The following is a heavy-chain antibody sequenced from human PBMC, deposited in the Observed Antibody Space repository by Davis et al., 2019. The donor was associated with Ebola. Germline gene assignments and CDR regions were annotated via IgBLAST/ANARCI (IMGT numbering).Heavy chain of an antibody. Sequence: SVKVSCKASGGTFSSYAISWVRQAPGQGLEWMGGIIPIFGTANYAQKFQGRVTMTEDTSTDTAYMELSSLRSEDTAVYYCATDKAVTEYWGQGTLVTVSS. D-gene: IGHD6-19*01. J-gene: IGHJ4*02. CDR3: ATDKAVTEY. CDR1: GGTFSSYA. V-gene: IGHV1-69*06. CDR2: IIPIFGTA.